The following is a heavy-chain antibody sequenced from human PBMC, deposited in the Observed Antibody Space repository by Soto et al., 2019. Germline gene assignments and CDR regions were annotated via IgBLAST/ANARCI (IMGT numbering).Heavy chain of an antibody. Sequence: GASVKVSCKASGYTFTSYYMHWVRQAPGQGLEWMGIINPSGGSTSYAQKFQGRVTMTRDTSTSTVYMELSSLRSEDTAVYYCARDLLLGDIVVVVAAYYYYYGMDVWGQGTTVTVSS. V-gene: IGHV1-46*01. CDR1: GYTFTSYY. D-gene: IGHD2-15*01. CDR3: ARDLLLGDIVVVVAAYYYYYGMDV. J-gene: IGHJ6*02. CDR2: INPSGGST.